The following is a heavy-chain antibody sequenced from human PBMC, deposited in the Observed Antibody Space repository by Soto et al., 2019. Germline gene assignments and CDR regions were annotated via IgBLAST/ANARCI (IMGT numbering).Heavy chain of an antibody. CDR1: GYAISSGSY. J-gene: IGHJ5*02. Sequence: SETLSLTCAVSGYAISSGSYWDWIRQPSGWGLEGIGSIYHTGNTYYNPSLRGRVTVSVDTSRNQFSLKLSSVTAADTAVYYCVRDFVTNKDWLSPLGQGLVVTVSS. CDR2: IYHTGNT. CDR3: VRDFVTNKDWLSP. V-gene: IGHV4-38-2*02. D-gene: IGHD2-15*01.